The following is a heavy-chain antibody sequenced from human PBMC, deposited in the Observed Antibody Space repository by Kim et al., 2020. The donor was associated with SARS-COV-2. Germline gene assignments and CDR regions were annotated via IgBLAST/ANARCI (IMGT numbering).Heavy chain of an antibody. CDR3: AREGDGYNPAY. J-gene: IGHJ4*02. D-gene: IGHD5-12*01. CDR2: ISYDGSNK. Sequence: GGSLRLSCAASGFTFSSYAMHWVRQAPGKGLEWVAVISYDGSNKYYADSVKGRFTISRDNSKNTLYPQMNSLRAEDTAVYYCAREGDGYNPAYWGQGTLVTVSS. V-gene: IGHV3-30-3*01. CDR1: GFTFSSYA.